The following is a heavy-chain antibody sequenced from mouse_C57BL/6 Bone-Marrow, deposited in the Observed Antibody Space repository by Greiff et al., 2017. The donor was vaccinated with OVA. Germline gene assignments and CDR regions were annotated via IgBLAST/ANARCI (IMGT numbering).Heavy chain of an antibody. Sequence: VKLQESGAELARPGASVKLSCKASGYTFTSYGISWVKQRTGQGLEWIGEIYPRSGNTYYNEKFKGKATLTADKSSSTAYMELRSLTSEDSAVYFCANYYGSRFLYAMDYWGQGTSVTVSS. CDR3: ANYYGSRFLYAMDY. D-gene: IGHD1-1*01. CDR2: IYPRSGNT. CDR1: GYTFTSYG. J-gene: IGHJ4*01. V-gene: IGHV1-81*01.